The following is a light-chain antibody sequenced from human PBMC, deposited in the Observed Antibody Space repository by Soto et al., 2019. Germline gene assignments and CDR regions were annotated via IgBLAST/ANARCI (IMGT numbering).Light chain of an antibody. CDR1: QSVSSN. V-gene: IGKV3-15*01. Sequence: AQSPGKLGASPRGEATLSWRARQSVSSNLAWYQQKPGQAPRLLIYGASTRATGIPARFSGSGSGTEFTLTISSLQSEDFAVYYCQQYNNWPPSITFGQGTRLE. CDR2: GAS. CDR3: QQYNNWPPSIT. J-gene: IGKJ5*01.